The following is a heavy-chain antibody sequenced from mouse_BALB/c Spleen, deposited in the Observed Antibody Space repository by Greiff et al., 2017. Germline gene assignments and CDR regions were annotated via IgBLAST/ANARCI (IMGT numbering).Heavy chain of an antibody. V-gene: IGHV1-54*01. CDR2: INPGSGST. CDR1: GYAFTNYL. J-gene: IGHJ4*01. CDR3: ARGNCGNYDAMDD. D-gene: IGHD2-1*01. Sequence: VQLQQSGAELVRPGPSVKVSCKASGYAFTNYLIDWVKQSPGQGLEWIGVINPGSGSTNYNAKFKGKVTLTANKSSNTTYMQISSLTSEDSAVYYCARGNCGNYDAMDDWGQGTPVTVSS.